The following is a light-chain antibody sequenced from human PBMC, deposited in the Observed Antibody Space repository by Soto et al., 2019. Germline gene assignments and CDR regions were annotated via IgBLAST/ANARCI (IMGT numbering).Light chain of an antibody. J-gene: IGLJ3*02. Sequence: QSVLTQSPSASGTPGQRVTISCSGSISSIGRNTVNWYQQFPGTAPKVLIYRNDQRPSGVPDRFSASKSGTSASLAISGLQSEDEADYYCAVWDDSLNGPVLGGGTKLTVL. CDR1: ISSIGRNT. CDR2: RND. V-gene: IGLV1-44*01. CDR3: AVWDDSLNGPV.